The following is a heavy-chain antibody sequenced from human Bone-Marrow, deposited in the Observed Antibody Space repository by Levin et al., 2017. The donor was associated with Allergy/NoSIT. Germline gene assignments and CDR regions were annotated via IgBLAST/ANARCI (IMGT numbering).Heavy chain of an antibody. J-gene: IGHJ4*02. Sequence: NASETLSLTCTVSGGSIRSYYWSWIRQPAGKGLEWIGRIFPSGTTSYNPSLKSRVTMSVDTSKNHFSLNLNSVTAADTAVYYCARIGIYRYFDYWGQGTLVTVSS. CDR2: IFPSGTT. CDR3: ARIGIYRYFDY. CDR1: GGSIRSYY. V-gene: IGHV4-4*07. D-gene: IGHD1-14*01.